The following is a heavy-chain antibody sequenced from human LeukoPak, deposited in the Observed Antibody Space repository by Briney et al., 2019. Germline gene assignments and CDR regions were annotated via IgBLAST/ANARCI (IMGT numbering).Heavy chain of an antibody. CDR1: GGSISSGSYY. CDR2: IYTSGST. D-gene: IGHD6-13*01. CDR3: ARDPGAAAESGAFDI. Sequence: SETLSLTCTVSGGSISSGSYYWSWIRQPAGKGLEWIGRIYTSGSTNYNPSLKSRVTMSVDTSKNQFSLKLSSVTAADTAVYYCARDPGAAAESGAFDIWGQGTMVTVSS. J-gene: IGHJ3*02. V-gene: IGHV4-61*02.